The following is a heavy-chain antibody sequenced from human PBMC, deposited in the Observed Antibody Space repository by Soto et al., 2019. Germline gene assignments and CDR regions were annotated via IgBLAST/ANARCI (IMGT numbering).Heavy chain of an antibody. CDR1: GFTFNKYA. J-gene: IGHJ4*02. V-gene: IGHV3-23*01. Sequence: VQLLESGGGLVQPGGSLRPSCAASGFTFNKYAMSWVRQAPGKGLEWGPGVSGSGGNTYYADSVQGRFTISRDNSKNMLNLQMNSLRAEDTAVYYCAKLNLFVSAAAGRGPFDYWGQGTLVTVSS. D-gene: IGHD6-13*01. CDR2: VSGSGGNT. CDR3: AKLNLFVSAAAGRGPFDY.